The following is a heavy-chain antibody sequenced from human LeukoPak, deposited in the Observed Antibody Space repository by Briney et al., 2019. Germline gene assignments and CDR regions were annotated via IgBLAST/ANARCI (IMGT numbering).Heavy chain of an antibody. Sequence: ASVKVSCKTSGYTFTDYYIHWVRQAPGQALECVGWINPNNGGTYYAQRFQGRVTMTRDTSVSTAYMELTSLRSDDTAVYFCAREFRVVMTAFLDYWGQGTLVIVSS. J-gene: IGHJ4*02. D-gene: IGHD2-21*02. CDR2: INPNNGGT. V-gene: IGHV1-2*02. CDR1: GYTFTDYY. CDR3: AREFRVVMTAFLDY.